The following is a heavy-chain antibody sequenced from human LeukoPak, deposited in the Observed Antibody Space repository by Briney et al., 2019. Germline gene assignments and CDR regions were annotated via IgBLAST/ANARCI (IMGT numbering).Heavy chain of an antibody. CDR2: IKRKGDDGTI. CDR3: TAGTGRSDFDY. J-gene: IGHJ4*02. V-gene: IGHV3-15*01. CDR1: GFTLTNAW. D-gene: IGHD3/OR15-3a*01. Sequence: GGSLRLSCAASGFTLTNAWMRSVRQAPGRGLEWVGRIKRKGDDGTIDYAAPVKGRLSVSRDDSKNMLYLQMNSLKSEDTAVYYCTAGTGRSDFDYWGQGTLVTVSS.